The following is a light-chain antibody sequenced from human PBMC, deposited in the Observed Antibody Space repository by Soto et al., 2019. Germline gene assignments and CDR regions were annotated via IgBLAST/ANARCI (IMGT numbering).Light chain of an antibody. CDR1: SSDVGGHNY. V-gene: IGLV2-8*01. Sequence: QSALTQPPSASGSPGQSVTIACTGSSSDVGGHNYVSWYQHHPGKAPKLMIYEVSQRPSGVPDRFSGSKSGNTASLTVSGLQAEDEADYYCNSYAGSNNWVFGGGTKVTVL. J-gene: IGLJ3*02. CDR2: EVS. CDR3: NSYAGSNNWV.